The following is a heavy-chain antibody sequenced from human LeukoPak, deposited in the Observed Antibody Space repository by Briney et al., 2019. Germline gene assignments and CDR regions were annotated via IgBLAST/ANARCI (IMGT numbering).Heavy chain of an antibody. Sequence: GGSLRLSCAASGFTFSSYWMHWVRQAPGKGQVWVSRINSDGSSTSYADSVKGRFTISRDNAKNTLYLQMNSLRAEDTAVYYCARPAEYCSSTSCYSGDFDYWGQGTLVTVSS. CDR3: ARPAEYCSSTSCYSGDFDY. V-gene: IGHV3-74*01. D-gene: IGHD2-2*01. CDR2: INSDGSST. J-gene: IGHJ4*02. CDR1: GFTFSSYW.